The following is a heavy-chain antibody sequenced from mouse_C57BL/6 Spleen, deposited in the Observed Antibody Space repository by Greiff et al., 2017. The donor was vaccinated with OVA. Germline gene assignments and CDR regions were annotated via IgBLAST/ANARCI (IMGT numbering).Heavy chain of an antibody. CDR2: FYPGSGSI. J-gene: IGHJ4*01. D-gene: IGHD2-4*01. V-gene: IGHV1-62-2*01. Sequence: QVQLQQSGAELVKPGASVKLSCKASGSTFTEYTIHWVKQRSGQGLEWIGWFYPGSGSIKYNEKFKDKATLTADKSSSTFYMELSRLTSEDSAVYFCARHEGAYDYDGQAMDYWGQGTSVTVSS. CDR1: GSTFTEYT. CDR3: ARHEGAYDYDGQAMDY.